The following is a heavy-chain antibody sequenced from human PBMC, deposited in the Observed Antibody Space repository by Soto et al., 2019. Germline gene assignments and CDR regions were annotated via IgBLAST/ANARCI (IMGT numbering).Heavy chain of an antibody. CDR3: ARDLGGDLTPFGD. Sequence: QVQLQESGPGLVKPSETLSLTCTVSGGSISSYYWSWIRQPPGKGLEWIGYIYYSGSTYYNPSLKSRVTISIDTSKNQFSLKLTSVTAADTAVYYCARDLGGDLTPFGDWGQGTLVTVSS. D-gene: IGHD3-3*01. V-gene: IGHV4-59*12. J-gene: IGHJ4*02. CDR1: GGSISSYY. CDR2: IYYSGST.